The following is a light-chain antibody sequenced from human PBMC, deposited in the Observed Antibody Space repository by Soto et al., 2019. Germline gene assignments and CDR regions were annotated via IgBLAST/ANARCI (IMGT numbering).Light chain of an antibody. CDR2: KTS. CDR1: QRFTMW. V-gene: IGKV1-5*03. CDR3: QHWTHYSWT. Sequence: DIHMTQSPSTLSASVGDGVTITCRASQRFTMWLAWYQQKPGKAPNLLIYKTSSLESGIQSRFSRSGSGTEFNLTISSLQPYDFETYYCQHWTHYSWTSGQGTKVEVK. J-gene: IGKJ1*01.